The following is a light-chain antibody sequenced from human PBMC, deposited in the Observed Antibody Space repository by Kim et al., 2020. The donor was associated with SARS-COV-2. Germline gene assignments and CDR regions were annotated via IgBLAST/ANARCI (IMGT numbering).Light chain of an antibody. CDR2: AAS. CDR3: QQFGRSPYT. Sequence: PGESSTLSCRASQSVSSSYLAWYQQKPGQAPRLLIYAASSRATGIPDRFSGSGSGTDFTLTISRLEPEDSAVYSCQQFGRSPYTFGQGTKLEI. J-gene: IGKJ2*01. V-gene: IGKV3-20*01. CDR1: QSVSSSY.